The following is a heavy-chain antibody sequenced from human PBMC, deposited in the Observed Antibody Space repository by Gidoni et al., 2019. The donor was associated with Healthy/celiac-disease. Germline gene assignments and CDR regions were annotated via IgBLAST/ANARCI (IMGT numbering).Heavy chain of an antibody. CDR2: ISYDGSNK. CDR1: GFTFSSYA. Sequence: QVQLVESGGGVVQPGRSLRLSCAASGFTFSSYAMHWVRQAPGKGLGWVAVISYDGSNKYYADSVKGRFTISRDNSKNTLYLQMNSLRAEDTAVYYCARAYSGYDYFDYWGQGTLVTVSS. D-gene: IGHD5-12*01. J-gene: IGHJ4*02. CDR3: ARAYSGYDYFDY. V-gene: IGHV3-30*04.